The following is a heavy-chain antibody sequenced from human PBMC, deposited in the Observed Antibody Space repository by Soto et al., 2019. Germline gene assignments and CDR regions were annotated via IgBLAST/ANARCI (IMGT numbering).Heavy chain of an antibody. CDR1: GFTFSSYA. CDR2: ISGSGGST. Sequence: GGSLRLSCAASGFTFSSYAMSWVRQAPGKGLEWVSAISGSGGSTYYADSVKGRFTISRDNSKNTLYLQMNSLRAEDTAVYYCAKEAGSCPRRVDCYYYYMDVWGKGTTVTVSS. D-gene: IGHD3-10*01. V-gene: IGHV3-23*01. J-gene: IGHJ6*03. CDR3: AKEAGSCPRRVDCYYYYMDV.